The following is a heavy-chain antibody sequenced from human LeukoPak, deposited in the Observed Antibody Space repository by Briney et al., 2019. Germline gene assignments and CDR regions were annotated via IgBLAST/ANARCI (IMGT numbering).Heavy chain of an antibody. CDR1: GFTFTNSA. V-gene: IGHV1-58*01. CDR2: IVVGSGNT. J-gene: IGHJ4*02. D-gene: IGHD3-3*01. Sequence: GTSVKVSCKASGFTFTNSAVQWVRQARGQRLEWIGWIVVGSGNTNYAQKFQERVTITRDMSTSTAYMKLSSLRSEDTAVYYCAATHDFWSGYYSFDYWGQGTLVTVSS. CDR3: AATHDFWSGYYSFDY.